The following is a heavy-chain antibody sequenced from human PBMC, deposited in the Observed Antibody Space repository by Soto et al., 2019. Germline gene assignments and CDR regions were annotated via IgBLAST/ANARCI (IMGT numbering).Heavy chain of an antibody. V-gene: IGHV3-30-3*01. D-gene: IGHD6-13*01. CDR1: GFTFSSYA. CDR2: ISYDGSNK. CDR3: AREGQQLGAFDI. J-gene: IGHJ3*02. Sequence: PGGSLRLSCAASGFTFSSYAMHWVRQAPGKGLEWVAVISYDGSNKYYADSVKGRFTISRDNSKNTLYLQMNSLRAEDTAVYYCAREGQQLGAFDIWGQGTMVTVSS.